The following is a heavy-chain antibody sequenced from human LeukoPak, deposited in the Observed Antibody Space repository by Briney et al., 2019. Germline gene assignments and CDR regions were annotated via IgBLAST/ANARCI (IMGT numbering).Heavy chain of an antibody. CDR3: ARDERRRSGSYYNNYFDY. V-gene: IGHV1-2*02. D-gene: IGHD3-10*01. CDR2: INPNSGGT. J-gene: IGHJ4*02. Sequence: ASVKVSCKASGYTFTVYYMHWVRQAPGQGLEWMGWINPNSGGTNYAQKFQGRVTMTRDTSISTAYMELSRLRSDDTAVYYCARDERRRSGSYYNNYFDYWGQGTLVTVSS. CDR1: GYTFTVYY.